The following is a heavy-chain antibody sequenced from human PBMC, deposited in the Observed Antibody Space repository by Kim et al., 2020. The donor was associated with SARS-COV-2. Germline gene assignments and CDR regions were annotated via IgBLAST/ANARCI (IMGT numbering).Heavy chain of an antibody. J-gene: IGHJ4*02. V-gene: IGHV4-39*01. D-gene: IGHD1-20*01. Sequence: SETLSLTCTVSGGSISSSSYYWGWIRQPPGKGLEWIGSIYYSGSTYYNPSLKSRVTISVDTSKNQFTLKLSSVTAADTAVYYCARHFNWNDPRIDYWGQGTLVTVSS. CDR3: ARHFNWNDPRIDY. CDR2: IYYSGST. CDR1: GGSISSSSYY.